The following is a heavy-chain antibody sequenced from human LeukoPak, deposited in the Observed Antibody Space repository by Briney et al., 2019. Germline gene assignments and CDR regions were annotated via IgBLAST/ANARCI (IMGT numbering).Heavy chain of an antibody. V-gene: IGHV3-23*01. CDR2: ISGSGGGT. CDR3: AKGEQWLVLYFQH. CDR1: GFTFSSFA. Sequence: GGSLRLSCAASGFTFSSFAMSWVRQAPGKGLEWVAAISGSGGGTDYADSVKGRFTNSRDNSKNTLYLQMNSLRAEDTAVYYCAKGEQWLVLYFQHWGQGTLVTVSS. D-gene: IGHD6-19*01. J-gene: IGHJ1*01.